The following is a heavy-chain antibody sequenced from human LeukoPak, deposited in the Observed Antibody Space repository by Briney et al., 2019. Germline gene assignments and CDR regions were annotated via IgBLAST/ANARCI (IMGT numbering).Heavy chain of an antibody. D-gene: IGHD3-16*01. Sequence: GGSLRLSCAASRFTFSSYSMNWVRQAPGKGLEWVASINHNGNVNYYVDSVKGRFTISRDNAKNSLYLQMSNLRAEDTAVYFCARGGGLDVWGQGATVTVSS. J-gene: IGHJ6*02. CDR2: INHNGNVN. CDR1: RFTFSSYS. V-gene: IGHV3-7*03. CDR3: ARGGGLDV.